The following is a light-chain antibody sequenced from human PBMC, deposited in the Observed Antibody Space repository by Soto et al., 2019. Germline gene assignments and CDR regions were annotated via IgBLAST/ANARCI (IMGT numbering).Light chain of an antibody. CDR1: QSVSSN. CDR2: GAS. Sequence: ETVMTQSPATLSVSPGERATLSCRASQSVSSNLAWYQHKPGQAPRLLIYGASTRATGIPARFSGSGSGTEFTLTTSSLQSEGFAVYCCQQYNNWPTFGQGTRLEIK. V-gene: IGKV3-15*01. J-gene: IGKJ5*01. CDR3: QQYNNWPT.